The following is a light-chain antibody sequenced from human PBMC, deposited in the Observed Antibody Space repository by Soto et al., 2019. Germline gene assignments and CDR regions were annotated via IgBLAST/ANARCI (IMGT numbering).Light chain of an antibody. J-gene: IGKJ1*01. CDR1: QSVSSY. CDR2: DAS. Sequence: DIVLTQSPGTLSLSPGERSTLSFRASQSVSSYLAWYQQKPGQAPRLLIYDASNGATGIPARFSGSASGTDFTLTISSLQPEDFATYYCLQDYNYPRTFGQGTKVDIK. V-gene: IGKV3-11*01. CDR3: LQDYNYPRT.